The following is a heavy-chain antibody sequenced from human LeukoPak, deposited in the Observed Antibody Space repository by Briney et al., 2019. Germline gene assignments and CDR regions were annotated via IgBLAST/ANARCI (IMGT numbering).Heavy chain of an antibody. CDR3: ARDPWHGALDT. J-gene: IGHJ3*02. CDR2: IKKDGSEK. V-gene: IGHV3-7*01. CDR1: GFTFSSYC. Sequence: HPGGSLRLSCAPSGFTFSSYCMSWVRQAPGKGREWVANIKKDGSEKYYVDSVKGRFAICRDNAKKLVYLQMNRLRAEDTALYYCARDPWHGALDTWGQGTMVTVSS.